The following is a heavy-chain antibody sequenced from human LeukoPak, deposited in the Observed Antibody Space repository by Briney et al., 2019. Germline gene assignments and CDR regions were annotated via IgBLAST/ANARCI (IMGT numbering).Heavy chain of an antibody. CDR3: ARDHCGGDCYPPAGAFDI. Sequence: PGGSLRLSCAASGFTFSGSAMHWVRQASGKGLEWVGRIRSKANSYATAYAASVKGRFTISRDDSKNTAYLQMNSLKTEDTAVYYCARDHCGGDCYPPAGAFDIWGQGTMVTVSS. CDR2: IRSKANSYAT. D-gene: IGHD2-21*02. V-gene: IGHV3-73*01. J-gene: IGHJ3*02. CDR1: GFTFSGSA.